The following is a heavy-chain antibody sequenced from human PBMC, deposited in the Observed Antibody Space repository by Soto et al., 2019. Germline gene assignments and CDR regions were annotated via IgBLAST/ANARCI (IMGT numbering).Heavy chain of an antibody. CDR1: GGSISSSNW. J-gene: IGHJ6*02. V-gene: IGHV4-4*02. Sequence: SETLSLTCAVSGGSISSSNWWSWVRQPPGKGLEWIGEIYHSGSTNYNPSLKSRVTISVDKSKNQFSLKLSSVTAADTAVYYCATSRHSPGRIPYYYGMDVWGQGTTVTVSS. CDR2: IYHSGST. D-gene: IGHD3-10*01. CDR3: ATSRHSPGRIPYYYGMDV.